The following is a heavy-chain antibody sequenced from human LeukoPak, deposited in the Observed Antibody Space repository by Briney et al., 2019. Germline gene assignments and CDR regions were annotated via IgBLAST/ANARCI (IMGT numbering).Heavy chain of an antibody. Sequence: GGPLRLSCAPSGLPLRTYAMTGVRQATGRGLEGVARIKEDGSNVHYVDSVKGRFTISRDNAKNSLYLQMNILRAEDTAVYYCARVWRYLDSWGQGPLVTVPS. V-gene: IGHV3-7*05. CDR1: GLPLRTYA. D-gene: IGHD2-21*01. CDR2: IKEDGSNV. J-gene: IGHJ4*02. CDR3: ARVWRYLDS.